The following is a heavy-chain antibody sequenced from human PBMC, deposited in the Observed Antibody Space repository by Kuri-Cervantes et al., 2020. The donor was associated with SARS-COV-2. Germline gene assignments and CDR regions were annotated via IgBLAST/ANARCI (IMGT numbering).Heavy chain of an antibody. CDR1: GGSFSGYH. J-gene: IGHJ6*02. CDR3: ARVGYYYYGMDV. CDR2: INHSGST. Sequence: SQTLSLTCAVYGGSFSGYHWSWIRQPPGKGLEWIGEINHSGSTNYNPSLKSRVTISVDTSKNQFSLKLSSVTAADTAVYYCARVGYYYYGMDVWGQGTTVTVSS. V-gene: IGHV4-34*01.